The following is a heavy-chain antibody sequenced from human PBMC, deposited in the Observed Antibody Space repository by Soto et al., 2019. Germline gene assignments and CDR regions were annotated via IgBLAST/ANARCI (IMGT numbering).Heavy chain of an antibody. J-gene: IGHJ6*02. CDR1: GYSFTSYW. Sequence: GESLKISCKGSGYSFTSYWIGWVRQMPGKGLEWMGIIYPGDSDTRYSPSFQGQVTISADKSISTAYRQWSSLKASDTAMYYCARRSNSNYDYYGMDVWGQGTTVTVSS. CDR3: ARRSNSNYDYYGMDV. V-gene: IGHV5-51*01. D-gene: IGHD4-4*01. CDR2: IYPGDSDT.